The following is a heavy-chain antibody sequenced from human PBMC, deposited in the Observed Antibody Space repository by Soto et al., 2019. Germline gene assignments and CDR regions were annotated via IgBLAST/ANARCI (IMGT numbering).Heavy chain of an antibody. J-gene: IGHJ4*02. CDR2: VHYSGST. CDR3: ARGVDYYATSGYCSFDS. D-gene: IGHD3-16*01. V-gene: IGHV4-59*01. CDR1: GRSFHNFS. Sequence: TLSLTCNLSGRSFHNFSWLWIRQPRGKGLEWVGHVHYSGSTNYSPSLNSRATISLDTSKRPLSLKLRSLTAADTAMYFWARGVDYYATSGYCSFDSWGQGIPVTVSS.